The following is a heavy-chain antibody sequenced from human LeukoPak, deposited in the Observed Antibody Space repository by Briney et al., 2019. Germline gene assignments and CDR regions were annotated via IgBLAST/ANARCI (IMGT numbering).Heavy chain of an antibody. D-gene: IGHD3-9*01. V-gene: IGHV3-74*01. Sequence: GGSLRLSCAASGFTFSTYWMHWVRQVPGKGLVWVSRVNREGTTSAYADSVKGRFTTSRDNDKNTLYPQMNSLRVEDTAVYYCARDVDWILFDYWGQGTLVTVSS. CDR1: GFTFSTYW. CDR2: VNREGTTS. J-gene: IGHJ4*02. CDR3: ARDVDWILFDY.